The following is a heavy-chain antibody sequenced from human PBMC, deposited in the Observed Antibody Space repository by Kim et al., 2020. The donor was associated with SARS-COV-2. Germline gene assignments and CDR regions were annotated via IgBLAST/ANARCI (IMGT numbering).Heavy chain of an antibody. V-gene: IGHV3-49*04. CDR1: GFTFGDYA. J-gene: IGHJ6*02. CDR3: TRENGPTYYDFWSGYYTGGYYYYGMDV. D-gene: IGHD3-3*01. Sequence: GGSLRLSCTASGFTFGDYAMSWVRQAPGKGLEWVGFIRSKAYGGTTEYAASVKGRFTISRDDSKSIAYLQMNSLKTEDTAVYYCTRENGPTYYDFWSGYYTGGYYYYGMDVWGQGTTVTVSS. CDR2: IRSKAYGGTT.